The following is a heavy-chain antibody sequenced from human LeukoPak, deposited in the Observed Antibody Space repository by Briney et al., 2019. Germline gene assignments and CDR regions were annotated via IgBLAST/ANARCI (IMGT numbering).Heavy chain of an antibody. J-gene: IGHJ4*02. Sequence: ASVKVSCKASGGTFSRYAISWVRQAPGQGLEWMGGITPIFGTANYAQKFQGRVTITADESTRTAYMELRSLKAEDTAVYYCARDAAISDSGAYYYFWWVQGTLVTVSS. D-gene: IGHD3-22*01. V-gene: IGHV1-69*01. CDR3: ARDAAISDSGAYYYFW. CDR2: ITPIFGTA. CDR1: GGTFSRYA.